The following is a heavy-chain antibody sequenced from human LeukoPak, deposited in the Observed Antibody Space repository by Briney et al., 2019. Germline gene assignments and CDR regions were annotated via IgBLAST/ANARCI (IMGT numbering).Heavy chain of an antibody. CDR3: AKMGGHFYDSSTYDPNWFDH. Sequence: SETLSLTCTVSGGSIRPNYWSWIRQAPQKGLEWIGYVYHSGSTHGGPPLKRLATISVDMSQHQISLKLTSVTAADTPLYNCAKMGGHFYDSSTYDPNWFDHWGQGILVTVSS. J-gene: IGHJ5*02. CDR1: GGSIRPNY. V-gene: IGHV4-59*01. D-gene: IGHD3-22*01. CDR2: VYHSGST.